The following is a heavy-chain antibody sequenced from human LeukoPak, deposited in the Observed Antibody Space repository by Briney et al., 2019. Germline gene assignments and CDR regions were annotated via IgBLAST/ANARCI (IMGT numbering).Heavy chain of an antibody. D-gene: IGHD2-21*02. CDR2: IYHSGST. Sequence: PSETLSLTCAVSGYSIRSGDYWGWIRQSPGKGLEWIGSIYHSGSTHYNPSLKSRVTILVDTSKSQFSLMLSSVTAADTAVYYCARNRSVTATPGFDHWGQGTLVTVSS. V-gene: IGHV4-38-2*01. CDR3: ARNRSVTATPGFDH. J-gene: IGHJ4*02. CDR1: GYSIRSGDY.